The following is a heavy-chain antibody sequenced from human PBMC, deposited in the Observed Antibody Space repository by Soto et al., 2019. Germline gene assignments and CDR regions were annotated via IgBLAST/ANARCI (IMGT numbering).Heavy chain of an antibody. V-gene: IGHV3-30*03. CDR3: XXXXXXXXY. J-gene: IGHJ4*02. CDR1: GFPFTTYG. CDR2: ISYDGSNT. Sequence: QVQLVESGGGVVQPGRSLRLSCAASGFPFTTYGMHWVREGPGKGLEWVAVISYDGSNTYYADSVKGRFTISRDNSKNTLYLQMNSLRPXXXXXXXXXXXXXXXXYRGQGTLVTVSS.